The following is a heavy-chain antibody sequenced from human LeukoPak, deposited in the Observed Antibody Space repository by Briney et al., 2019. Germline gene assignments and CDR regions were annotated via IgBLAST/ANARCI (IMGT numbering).Heavy chain of an antibody. V-gene: IGHV3-33*08. D-gene: IGHD3-16*01. CDR1: GFTFSSYA. J-gene: IGHJ4*02. CDR2: IWYDGSNK. CDR3: AREFYNWGSSDY. Sequence: GGSLRLSCAASGFTFSSYAMHWLRQAPGKGLEWVAVIWYDGSNKYYAESVKGRFTISRDNSKNTLYLQMNSLRAEDTAVYYCAREFYNWGSSDYWGQGTLVTVSS.